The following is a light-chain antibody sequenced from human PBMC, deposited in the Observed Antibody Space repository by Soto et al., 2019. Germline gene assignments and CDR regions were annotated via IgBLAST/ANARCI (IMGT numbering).Light chain of an antibody. CDR3: QQRSNWPLT. CDR1: QSVSSS. V-gene: IGKV3-11*01. J-gene: IGKJ4*01. CDR2: DAS. Sequence: EIVLTQSPATLSLSPGEIATLSCRASQSVSSSLAWYQQKPVQAPRLLIYDASSRATDIPARFSGSGSGTDFTLTISSLEPEDFAVYYCQQRSNWPLTFGGGTKVEIK.